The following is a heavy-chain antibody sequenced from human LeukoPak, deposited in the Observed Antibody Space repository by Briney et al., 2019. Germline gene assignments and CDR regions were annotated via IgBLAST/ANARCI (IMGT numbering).Heavy chain of an antibody. D-gene: IGHD6-19*01. V-gene: IGHV3-30-3*01. CDR1: GFTFSSYA. J-gene: IGHJ4*02. Sequence: GGSLRLSCAASGFTFSSYAMNWVRQAPGKGLEWVAVISSDESNKYYADSVKGRFTISRDNSKNTLYLQMNSLRAEDTAVYYCAITSMAVTGTLDYWGQGALVTVSS. CDR2: ISSDESNK. CDR3: AITSMAVTGTLDY.